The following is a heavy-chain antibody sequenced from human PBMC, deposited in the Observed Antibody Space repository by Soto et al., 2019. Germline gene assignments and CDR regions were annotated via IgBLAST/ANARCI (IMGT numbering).Heavy chain of an antibody. V-gene: IGHV3-21*01. CDR3: ARDLGVTTVTNPWFDP. D-gene: IGHD4-4*01. J-gene: IGHJ5*02. Sequence: GGSLRLSCAASGFTFSSHTMNWVRQAPGMGLEWVSSISSSSTYMYYADSVKGRFTISRDNAKNSLYLQMNSLRAEDTAIYYCARDLGVTTVTNPWFDPWGQGSLVTVSS. CDR1: GFTFSSHT. CDR2: ISSSSTYM.